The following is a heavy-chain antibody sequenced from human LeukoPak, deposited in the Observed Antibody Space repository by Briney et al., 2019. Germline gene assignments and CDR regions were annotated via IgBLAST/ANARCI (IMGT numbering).Heavy chain of an antibody. Sequence: PGGSLRLSCATPGLTFSRHWMDKVRQAPGKGLEWVAHKKEDGSVKDYRDSVKGRFTISRDNAKNSLYLQMNSLRAEDTAVYYCARDLVVTAIVTGDRFDYWGQGTLVTVSS. CDR3: ARDLVVTAIVTGDRFDY. D-gene: IGHD2-21*02. V-gene: IGHV3-7*01. J-gene: IGHJ4*02. CDR1: GLTFSRHW. CDR2: KKEDGSVK.